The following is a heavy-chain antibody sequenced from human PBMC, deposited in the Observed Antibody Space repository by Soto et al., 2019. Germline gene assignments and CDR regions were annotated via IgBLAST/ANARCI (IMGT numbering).Heavy chain of an antibody. J-gene: IGHJ4*02. CDR2: IWYDGSNK. CDR3: ARDHPYCSGGSCYYYFDY. D-gene: IGHD2-15*01. Sequence: QVQLVESGGGVVQPGRSLRLSCAASGFTFSSYGMHWVRQAPGKGLEWVAVIWYDGSNKYYADSVKGRFTISRDNSKKTLYLQMNSLRAEDTAVYYCARDHPYCSGGSCYYYFDYWGQGTLVTVSS. V-gene: IGHV3-33*01. CDR1: GFTFSSYG.